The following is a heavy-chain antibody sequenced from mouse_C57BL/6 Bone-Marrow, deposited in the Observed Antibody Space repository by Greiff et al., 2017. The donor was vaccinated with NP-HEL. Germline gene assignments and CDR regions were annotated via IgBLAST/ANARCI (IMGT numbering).Heavy chain of an antibody. Sequence: VQLQQPGAELVMPGASVKLSCKASGYTFTSYWMHWVKQRPGQGLEWIGEIDPSDSYTNYNQKLKGKSTLTVDKYSSEAYMQLSNLTTEDSAVDYCARRWYRAYAYWYCDVWVTGTTVTVSS. D-gene: IGHD1-1*02. V-gene: IGHV1-69*01. CDR2: IDPSDSYT. CDR3: ARRWYRAYAYWYCDV. CDR1: GYTFTSYW. J-gene: IGHJ1*03.